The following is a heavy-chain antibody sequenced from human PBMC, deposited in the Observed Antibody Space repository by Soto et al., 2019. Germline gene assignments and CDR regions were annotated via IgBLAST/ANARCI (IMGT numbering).Heavy chain of an antibody. CDR2: ISYDGDVK. J-gene: IGHJ5*02. V-gene: IGHV3-30*18. CDR3: AKDRRDRDGHSSLHS. CDR1: GFTFSIYG. Sequence: QVDLVQSGGGVVQPGRSLRLSCAASGFTFSIYGMHWVRQAPGKGLEWVADISYDGDVKHYVDSVKGRFTISRDNSKNMMYLQMNSLRPEDTAVYYCAKDRRDRDGHSSLHSWGQGTLVTVSS. D-gene: IGHD3-22*01.